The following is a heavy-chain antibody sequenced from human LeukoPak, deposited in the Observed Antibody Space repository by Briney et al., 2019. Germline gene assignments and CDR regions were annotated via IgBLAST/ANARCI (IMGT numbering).Heavy chain of an antibody. V-gene: IGHV3-30-3*01. J-gene: IGHJ6*02. CDR1: GFIFSTYA. CDR3: ARDSYGMDV. Sequence: GGSQRLSCAASGFIFSTYAMHWVRQAPVKGLEWVAIISYDGNKRYYADSVKGRFTISRDNSKNTLYLQMNSLRAEDTAVYYCARDSYGMDVWGQGTTVTVSS. CDR2: ISYDGNKR.